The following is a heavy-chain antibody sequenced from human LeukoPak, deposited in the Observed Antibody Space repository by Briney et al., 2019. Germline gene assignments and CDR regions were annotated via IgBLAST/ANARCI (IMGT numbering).Heavy chain of an antibody. J-gene: IGHJ4*02. CDR3: AKSVYYDGGGYFYTDY. Sequence: GGSLRLSCAASGFTFSGFAMSWVRRTPGKGLEWVSTVSPTGDSTYYADSVKGRFTISRDNSKNTLYLQMSSLTAEDTAVYYCAKSVYYDGGGYFYTDYWGQGTLVTVSS. D-gene: IGHD3-22*01. CDR2: VSPTGDST. V-gene: IGHV3-23*01. CDR1: GFTFSGFA.